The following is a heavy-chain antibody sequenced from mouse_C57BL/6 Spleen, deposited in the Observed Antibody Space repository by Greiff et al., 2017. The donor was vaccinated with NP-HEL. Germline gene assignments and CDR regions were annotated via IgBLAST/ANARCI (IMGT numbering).Heavy chain of an antibody. J-gene: IGHJ2*01. CDR1: GYTFTSYG. CDR3: ARRETGGTYYFDY. Sequence: VKLQESGAELARPGASVKLSCKASGYTFTSYGISWVKQRTGQGLEWIGEIYPRSGNTYYNEKFKGKATLTADKSSSTAYMELRSLTSEDSAVYFCARRETGGTYYFDYWGQGTTLTVSS. D-gene: IGHD4-1*01. V-gene: IGHV1-81*01. CDR2: IYPRSGNT.